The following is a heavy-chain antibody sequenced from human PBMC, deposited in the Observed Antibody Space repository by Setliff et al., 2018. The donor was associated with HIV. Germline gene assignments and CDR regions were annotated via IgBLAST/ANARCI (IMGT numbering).Heavy chain of an antibody. V-gene: IGHV3-21*01. CDR2: ISSSSSYI. CDR3: ARDWHYYYYYGMDV. J-gene: IGHJ6*02. Sequence: GGSLRLSCAASGFTFSSYSMNWVRQAPGKGLEWVSSISSSSSYIYYADSVKGRFTISRDNAKNSLYLQMNSLRAEDTAVYYCARDWHYYYYYGMDVWGQGTMVTVSS. CDR1: GFTFSSYS.